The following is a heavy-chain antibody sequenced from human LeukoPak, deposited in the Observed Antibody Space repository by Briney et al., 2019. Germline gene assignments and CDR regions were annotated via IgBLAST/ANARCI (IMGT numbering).Heavy chain of an antibody. Sequence: GGSLRLSCAASGFTFSSYEMNWVRQAPGKGLEWVSYISSSGSTIYYADSVKGRFTISRDNAKNSLYLQMNSLRAEDTAVYYLAGVGGGAAAGFDPWGQGTLVTVSS. CDR3: AGVGGGAAAGFDP. V-gene: IGHV3-48*03. J-gene: IGHJ5*02. D-gene: IGHD6-13*01. CDR2: ISSSGSTI. CDR1: GFTFSSYE.